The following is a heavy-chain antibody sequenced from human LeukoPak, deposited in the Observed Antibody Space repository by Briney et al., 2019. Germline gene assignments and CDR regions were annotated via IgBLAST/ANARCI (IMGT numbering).Heavy chain of an antibody. V-gene: IGHV3-7*03. CDR1: GFTFSSYA. D-gene: IGHD3-22*01. J-gene: IGHJ4*02. CDR3: ARGRTGLYSVVTHFDY. CDR2: INQDGSEK. Sequence: GGSLRLSCAASGFTFSSYAMSWVRQAPGKGLEWVANINQDGSEKYYVDSVKGRFTISRDNAKNSLYLQMNSLRAEDTAVYYCARGRTGLYSVVTHFDYWGQGTLVTVSS.